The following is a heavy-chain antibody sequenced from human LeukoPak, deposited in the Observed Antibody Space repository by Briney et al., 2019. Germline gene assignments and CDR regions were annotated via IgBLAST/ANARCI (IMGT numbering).Heavy chain of an antibody. J-gene: IGHJ4*02. CDR2: IRPYNGNT. V-gene: IGHV1-18*01. CDR1: GYTFTSYG. D-gene: IGHD3-22*01. Sequence: GASVKVSCKASGYTFTSYGISWVRQAPGQGLEWMGWIRPYNGNTNYAQRLQGRVTMTTDTSTSTAYIELRSLRSDDTAIYYCARDVEMYYDSSAYGDYWGQGTLVTVSS. CDR3: ARDVEMYYDSSAYGDY.